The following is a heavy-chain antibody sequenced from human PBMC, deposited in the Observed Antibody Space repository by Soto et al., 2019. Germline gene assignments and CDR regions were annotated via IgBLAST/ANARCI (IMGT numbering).Heavy chain of an antibody. V-gene: IGHV1-18*01. CDR1: GYAFTTYG. CDR3: ARGRYGDY. D-gene: IGHD1-1*01. CDR2: ISAHNGNT. J-gene: IGHJ4*02. Sequence: QVHLVQSGAEVKKPGASVKVSGKGSGYAFTTYGITWVRQAPGQGLEWMGWISAHNGNTAYAPKLQGKVTETRDTSTSTAYMELRSLRSDDTAVYYCARGRYGDYWGQGALVTVSS.